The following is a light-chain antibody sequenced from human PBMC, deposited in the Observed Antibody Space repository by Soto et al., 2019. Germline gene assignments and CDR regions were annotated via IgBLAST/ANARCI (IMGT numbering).Light chain of an antibody. CDR1: HDISTY. CDR3: QQSFNTLT. Sequence: DIQMTQSPSSLSAAVGDRVTITCRASHDISTYLCWYQQRPGKAPKLLMYSASILQSGVPPRFSGSGSGTDFPLTISSLQPEDIATYFCQQSFNTLTFGGGTKVEIK. CDR2: SAS. V-gene: IGKV1-39*01. J-gene: IGKJ4*01.